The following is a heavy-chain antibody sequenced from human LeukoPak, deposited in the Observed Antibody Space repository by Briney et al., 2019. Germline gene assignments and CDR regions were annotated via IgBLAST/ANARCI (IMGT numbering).Heavy chain of an antibody. CDR2: IAGGDEST. CDR3: ARGVYWSLDY. D-gene: IGHD1-1*01. V-gene: IGHV3-23*01. J-gene: IGHJ4*02. Sequence: GGSLRLSCAISGFIFNTNGMNWVRQSPGKGLEWLATIAGGDESTYYADSVKGRFAISRDNSKNTVFLHMNSLRVEDTAVYYCARGVYWSLDYWGQGTPVTVSS. CDR1: GFIFNTNG.